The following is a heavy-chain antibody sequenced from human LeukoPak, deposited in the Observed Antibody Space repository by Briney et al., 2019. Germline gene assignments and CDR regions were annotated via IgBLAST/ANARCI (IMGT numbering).Heavy chain of an antibody. CDR3: ARVSLVRHYGGLDY. CDR1: GDSLGIYK. V-gene: IGHV4-4*09. CDR2: ISSSGSA. D-gene: IGHD4-23*01. Sequence: PSETLSLTCSVSGDSLGIYKWSWIRQPPGKGLEWIAHISSSGSAIYNPSLMSRVSMSVDTSKNQFSLRLTSVTAADTAVYYCARVSLVRHYGGLDYWGQGTLVTVSS. J-gene: IGHJ4*02.